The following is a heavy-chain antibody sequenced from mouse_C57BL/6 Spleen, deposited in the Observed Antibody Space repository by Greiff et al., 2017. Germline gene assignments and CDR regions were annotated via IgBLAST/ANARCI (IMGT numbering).Heavy chain of an antibody. D-gene: IGHD4-1*01. J-gene: IGHJ2*01. V-gene: IGHV1-80*01. CDR2: IYPGDGDT. CDR3: ARSELGRRAFDY. Sequence: VQLQQSGAELVKPGASVKISCKASGYAFSSYWMNWVKQRPGKGLEWIGQIYPGDGDTNYNGKFKGKATLTADKSSSTAYMQLSSLTSEDSAVYFCARSELGRRAFDYWGQGTTLTVSS. CDR1: GYAFSSYW.